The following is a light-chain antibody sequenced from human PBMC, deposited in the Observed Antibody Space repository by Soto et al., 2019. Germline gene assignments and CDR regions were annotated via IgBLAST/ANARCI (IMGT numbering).Light chain of an antibody. CDR3: QEYVDYSWT. V-gene: IGKV1-5*03. J-gene: IGKJ1*01. CDR2: QTS. CDR1: RDVITW. Sequence: DIQMTQSPSTLSASVGDRVTITCRASRDVITWLAWYQQKPGKAPKLLIYQTSILERGVPSRFSGSGSGAEFTLTISSLQPDDFATYYCQEYVDYSWTFGPGTTVEIK.